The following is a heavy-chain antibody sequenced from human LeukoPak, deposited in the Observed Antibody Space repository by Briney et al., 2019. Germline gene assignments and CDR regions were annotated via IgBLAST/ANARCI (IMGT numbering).Heavy chain of an antibody. CDR1: GFTFSSYG. CDR2: ISYDGSNK. V-gene: IGHV3-30*18. J-gene: IGHJ6*02. Sequence: PGTSLRLSCAASGFTFSSYGMHWVRQAPGKGLEWVAVISYDGSNKFYADSVKGRFTISRDNSKNTLYLQMNSLRAEDTAVYYCAKVETPGWVYGMDVWGPGTTVTVSS. D-gene: IGHD1-26*01. CDR3: AKVETPGWVYGMDV.